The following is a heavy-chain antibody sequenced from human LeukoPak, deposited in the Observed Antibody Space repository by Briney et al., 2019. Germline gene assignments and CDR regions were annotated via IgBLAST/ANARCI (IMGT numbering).Heavy chain of an antibody. D-gene: IGHD3-22*01. V-gene: IGHV3-7*01. CDR2: IKEDGSED. J-gene: IGHJ4*02. CDR3: ARTLAARDTSAYSDY. CDR1: GFTFSNYW. Sequence: GGSLRLSCAASGFTFSNYWMTWVRQAPGKGLAWVANIKEDGSEDSYVDSVKGRFTISRDNARNSLYLQMNSLRDEDTAVYFCARTLAARDTSAYSDYWGQGTLVTVSS.